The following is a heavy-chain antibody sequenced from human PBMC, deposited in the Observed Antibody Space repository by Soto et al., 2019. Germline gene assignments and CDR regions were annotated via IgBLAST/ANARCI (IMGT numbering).Heavy chain of an antibody. CDR3: ARDREGGYRVYYFDY. V-gene: IGHV3-33*01. J-gene: IGHJ4*02. CDR1: GFTFSSYG. CDR2: IWYDGSNK. D-gene: IGHD5-18*01. Sequence: QVQLVESGGGVVQPGRSLRLSCAASGFTFSSYGMHWVRQAPGKGLEWVAVIWYDGSNKYYADSVKGRFTISRDNSKNTLYLQMNRLRAEDTAVYYCARDREGGYRVYYFDYWGQGTLVTVSS.